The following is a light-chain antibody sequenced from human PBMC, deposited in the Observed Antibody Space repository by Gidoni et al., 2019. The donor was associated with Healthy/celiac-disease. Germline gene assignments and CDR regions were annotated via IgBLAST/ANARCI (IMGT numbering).Light chain of an antibody. CDR1: QSISSW. V-gene: IGKV1-5*03. CDR2: KAY. CDR3: QQYNSYSVT. J-gene: IGKJ1*01. Sequence: DIQMTQSPSTLSASVGDRVTITCRASQSISSWLDWYQQKPGKAPKLLIYKAYSLESGVPSRFSGSGSGTEFTLTISSLQPDDFATYYCQQYNSYSVTFGQGTKVEIK.